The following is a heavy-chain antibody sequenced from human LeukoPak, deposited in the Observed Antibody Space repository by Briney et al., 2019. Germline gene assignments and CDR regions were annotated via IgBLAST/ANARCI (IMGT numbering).Heavy chain of an antibody. D-gene: IGHD3-22*01. CDR3: ASLYDIGGYFRVY. Sequence: GGSLRLSCAASRFTFSNYAMTWVRQAPGKGLEWVSSFSGSGGNTYYADSVKGRFTISSDNSKNTLYLQMNSLRAGDTAVYYCASLYDIGGYFRVYWGQRTLVSVSS. V-gene: IGHV3-23*01. J-gene: IGHJ4*02. CDR2: FSGSGGNT. CDR1: RFTFSNYA.